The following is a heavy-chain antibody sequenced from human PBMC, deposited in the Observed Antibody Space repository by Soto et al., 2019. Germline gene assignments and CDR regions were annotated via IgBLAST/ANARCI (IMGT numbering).Heavy chain of an antibody. CDR1: GGTFSSYA. CDR2: IIPIFGTA. Sequence: VNVSCKASGGTFSSYAISWVRQAPGQGLEWMGGIIPIFGTANYAQKFQGRVTITADESTSTAYMELRSLRSEDTAVYYCATDEVGATTYNLDAFDIWGQGTMVTV. D-gene: IGHD1-26*01. CDR3: ATDEVGATTYNLDAFDI. V-gene: IGHV1-69*13. J-gene: IGHJ3*02.